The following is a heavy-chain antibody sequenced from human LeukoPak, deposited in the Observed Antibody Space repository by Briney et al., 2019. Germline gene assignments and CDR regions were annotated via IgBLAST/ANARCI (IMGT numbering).Heavy chain of an antibody. D-gene: IGHD6-13*01. Sequence: SETLSLTCTVSGGSISSYYWSWIRQPAGKGLEWIGRIYSTGSINYNPSLKSRVTMSVDTSKNRFSLRLRSVTAADTAVYYCARQIASAGTAGFGFWGQGALVTVSS. CDR2: IYSTGSI. V-gene: IGHV4-4*07. CDR1: GGSISSYY. CDR3: ARQIASAGTAGFGF. J-gene: IGHJ4*02.